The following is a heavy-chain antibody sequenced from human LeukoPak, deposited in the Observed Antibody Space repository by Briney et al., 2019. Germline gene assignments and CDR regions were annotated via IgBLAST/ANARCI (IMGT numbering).Heavy chain of an antibody. V-gene: IGHV4-38-2*02. D-gene: IGHD4-17*01. CDR2: IYHSGST. Sequence: SETLSLTCAVSGYSISSGYYWGWIRQPPGKGLEWIGSIYHSGSTYYNPSLKSRVTISVDTSKNQFSLKLSSVTAADTAVYYCARDLEGYDYGDYLRWFDPGGQGTLVTVSS. CDR1: GYSISSGYY. J-gene: IGHJ5*02. CDR3: ARDLEGYDYGDYLRWFDP.